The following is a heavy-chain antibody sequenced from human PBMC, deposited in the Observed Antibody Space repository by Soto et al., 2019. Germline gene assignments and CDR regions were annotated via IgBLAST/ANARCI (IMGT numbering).Heavy chain of an antibody. D-gene: IGHD2-2*01. Sequence: GGSLRLSCAASGFTFSSYGMHWVRQAPGKGLEWVAVISYDGSNKYYADSVKGRFTISRDNSKNTLYLQMNSLRAEDTAVYYCAKSSSTRDYCYGMDVWGQGTTVTVSS. CDR2: ISYDGSNK. J-gene: IGHJ6*02. CDR3: AKSSSTRDYCYGMDV. CDR1: GFTFSSYG. V-gene: IGHV3-30*18.